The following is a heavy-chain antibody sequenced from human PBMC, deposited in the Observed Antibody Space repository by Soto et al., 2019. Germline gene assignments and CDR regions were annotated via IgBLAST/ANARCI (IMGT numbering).Heavy chain of an antibody. D-gene: IGHD3-3*01. CDR3: ARARLRFLELADY. V-gene: IGHV4-4*07. CDR1: GGSITDYS. Sequence: SETLSLTCTVSGGSITDYSWVWIRQPAGKGLEWIGRIFSSGSTNYNPSLKGRITMSLDTSKNQFSLKLNSATATDTAVYFCARARLRFLELADYWGQGTLVTVSS. CDR2: IFSSGST. J-gene: IGHJ4*02.